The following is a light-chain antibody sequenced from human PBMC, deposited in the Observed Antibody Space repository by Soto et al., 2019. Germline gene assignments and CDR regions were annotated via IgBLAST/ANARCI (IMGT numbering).Light chain of an antibody. CDR2: GAS. J-gene: IGKJ2*01. CDR3: QQYGSSPYT. Sequence: EIVLTQSPGTLSLSPGERATLSCRASQSVSGSSLAWYQHKPGQAPRLLIYGASSRATGIPDRFSGSGSGTDFTLTISRLEPEDFAVYYCQQYGSSPYTFGQGTKLEIK. V-gene: IGKV3-20*01. CDR1: QSVSGSS.